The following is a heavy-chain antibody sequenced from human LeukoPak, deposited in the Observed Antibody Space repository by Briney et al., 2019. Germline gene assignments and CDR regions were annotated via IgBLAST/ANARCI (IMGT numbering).Heavy chain of an antibody. CDR3: ARSFHDILTGYGEIDY. D-gene: IGHD3-9*01. CDR1: GFTFSSYG. J-gene: IGHJ4*02. Sequence: PGGSLRLSCAASGFTFSSYGMHWVRQAPGKGLERVAVISYDGSNKNYADSVKGRFTISRDNSKNTLYLQMNSLRAEDTAVYYCARSFHDILTGYGEIDYWGQGTLVTVSS. CDR2: ISYDGSNK. V-gene: IGHV3-30*03.